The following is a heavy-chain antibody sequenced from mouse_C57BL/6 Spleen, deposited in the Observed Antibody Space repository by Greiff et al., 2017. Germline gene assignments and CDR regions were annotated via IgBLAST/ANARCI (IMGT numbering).Heavy chain of an antibody. CDR3: ARSGGYLAWFAY. V-gene: IGHV1-55*01. CDR1: GYTFTSYW. J-gene: IGHJ3*01. Sequence: VQLQQPGAELVKPGASVKMSCKASGYTFTSYWITWVKQRPGQGLEWIGDIYPGSGSTNYNEKFKGKATLTVDTSSSTAYMQLSSLTSEDSAVYYCARSGGYLAWFAYWGQGTLVTVSA. D-gene: IGHD2-2*01. CDR2: IYPGSGST.